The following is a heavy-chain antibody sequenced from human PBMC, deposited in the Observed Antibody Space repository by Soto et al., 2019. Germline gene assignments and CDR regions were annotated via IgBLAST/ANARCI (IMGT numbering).Heavy chain of an antibody. V-gene: IGHV4-39*07. J-gene: IGHJ4*02. CDR2: INFSGST. Sequence: PSETLSLTCTVSSVSIYSGSFHWGWIRQPPGKGLEWIGSINFSGSTYYNPSLKSRVTISVDTSKNQFSLNLSSVTAADTAVYYCARGLIVMLAGIEELINSHFDSWGQGTLVTVSS. CDR3: ARGLIVMLAGIEELINSHFDS. D-gene: IGHD2-21*02. CDR1: SVSIYSGSFH.